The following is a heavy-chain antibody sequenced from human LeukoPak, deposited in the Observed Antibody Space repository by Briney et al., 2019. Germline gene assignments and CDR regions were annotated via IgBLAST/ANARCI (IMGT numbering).Heavy chain of an antibody. V-gene: IGHV4-4*02. Sequence: SETLSLTCAVSGGSISSSNGWSWVRQPPGKGLEWIGEIYHSGSTNYNPSLKSRVTISVDKSKNQFSLKLSSVTAADTAVYYCARATIAAANNFDYWGQGTLVTVSS. D-gene: IGHD6-13*01. J-gene: IGHJ4*02. CDR2: IYHSGST. CDR1: GGSISSSNG. CDR3: ARATIAAANNFDY.